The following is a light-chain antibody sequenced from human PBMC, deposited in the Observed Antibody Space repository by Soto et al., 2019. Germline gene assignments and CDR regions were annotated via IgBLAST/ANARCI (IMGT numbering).Light chain of an antibody. J-gene: IGLJ3*02. CDR2: NDN. V-gene: IGLV1-44*01. Sequence: QAVVTQPPSASETPGQRVTISCSGSSSSIGSNTVNWYQQLPGTAPKLLIYNDNQRPSGVPDRFSGSRSGTSASLAISGLESEDEADYYCTAWDDSLNGWVFGGGTKLTVL. CDR1: SSSIGSNT. CDR3: TAWDDSLNGWV.